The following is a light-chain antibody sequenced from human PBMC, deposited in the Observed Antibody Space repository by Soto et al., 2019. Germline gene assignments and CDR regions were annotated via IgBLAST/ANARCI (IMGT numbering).Light chain of an antibody. CDR3: SSFASSIPLA. CDR1: SSDVGGYNY. Sequence: QSALTQPASVSGSPGQSITISCTGTSSDVGGYNYVSWYQQHPGKAPKLLICDVTNRPSGVSNRFSGSKSGNTASLTISGLQTEDEADYYCSSFASSIPLAFGRGTKLTVL. V-gene: IGLV2-14*03. CDR2: DVT. J-gene: IGLJ2*01.